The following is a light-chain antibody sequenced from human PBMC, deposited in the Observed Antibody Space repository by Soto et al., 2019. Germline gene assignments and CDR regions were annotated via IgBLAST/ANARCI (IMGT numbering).Light chain of an antibody. CDR3: QQYGSSPQWT. V-gene: IGKV3-20*01. CDR2: GAS. Sequence: EIVLTPSPGTLSLSPGERATLSCRASQSVSSSYLAWYQQKPGQAPRLLIYGASSRATGIPDRFSGSGSGTDFTLTISRLEPEDLAVYYCQQYGSSPQWTFGQGTTVEIK. J-gene: IGKJ1*01. CDR1: QSVSSSY.